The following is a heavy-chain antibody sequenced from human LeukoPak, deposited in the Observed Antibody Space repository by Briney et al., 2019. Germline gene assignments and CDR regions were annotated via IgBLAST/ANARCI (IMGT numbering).Heavy chain of an antibody. J-gene: IGHJ4*02. CDR2: INHSGST. CDR3: ARDGYCSSTSCSDY. CDR1: GDSIYTYY. V-gene: IGHV4-34*01. D-gene: IGHD2-2*01. Sequence: PSETLSLTCTVSGDSIYTYYWSWIRQPPGKGLEWIGEINHSGSTNYNPSLKSRVTISVDTSKKQLSLKLSSVTAADTAVYYCARDGYCSSTSCSDYWGQGTLVTVSA.